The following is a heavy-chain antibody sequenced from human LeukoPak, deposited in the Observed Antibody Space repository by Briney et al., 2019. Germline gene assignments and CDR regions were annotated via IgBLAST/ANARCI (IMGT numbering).Heavy chain of an antibody. D-gene: IGHD2-2*01. CDR3: ARFSSGCSTSSCYLTY. CDR2: IHDTGST. J-gene: IGHJ4*02. V-gene: IGHV4-59*11. CDR1: GGSLSSHY. Sequence: SETLSLTCSVSGGSLSSHYWSWIRQPPGKGLELIGHIHDTGSTFYNPSLRGRVTISLDTSNNQFSLELTSMTAADTAVYYCARFSSGCSTSSCYLTYWGQGTLVTVS.